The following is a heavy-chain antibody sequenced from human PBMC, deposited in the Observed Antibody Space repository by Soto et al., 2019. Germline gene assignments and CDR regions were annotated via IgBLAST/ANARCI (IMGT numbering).Heavy chain of an antibody. CDR1: GFTFSSYA. V-gene: IGHV3-23*01. Sequence: EVQLLESGGGLVQPGGSLRLSCAASGFTFSSYAMSWVRQAPGKGLEWVSAISGSGGSTYYADSVKGRFTISRDNSKNTLYLQMNSLRAEDTAVYYCAKDHHLNWNRYYYGMDVWGQGTTVTVSS. CDR2: ISGSGGST. J-gene: IGHJ6*02. CDR3: AKDHHLNWNRYYYGMDV. D-gene: IGHD1-20*01.